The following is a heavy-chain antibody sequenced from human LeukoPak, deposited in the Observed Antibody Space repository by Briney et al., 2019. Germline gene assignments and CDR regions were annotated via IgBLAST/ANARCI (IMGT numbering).Heavy chain of an antibody. D-gene: IGHD3-10*01. J-gene: IGHJ4*02. CDR2: ISSSSSYI. V-gene: IGHV3-21*01. Sequence: GGSLRLSCAASGFTFSSYSMNWVRQAPGKGLEWVSSISSSSSYIYYADSVKGRFTISRDNSKNTLYLQMNSLRAEDTAVYYCAKDYYGSGSYLGYYFDYWGQGTLVTVSS. CDR3: AKDYYGSGSYLGYYFDY. CDR1: GFTFSSYS.